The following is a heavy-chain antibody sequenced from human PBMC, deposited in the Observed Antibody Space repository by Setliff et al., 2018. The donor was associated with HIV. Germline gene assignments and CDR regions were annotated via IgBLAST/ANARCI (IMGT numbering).Heavy chain of an antibody. CDR2: IYPGDSDT. CDR3: ARHGAEYYGSGSYYDL. J-gene: IGHJ5*02. D-gene: IGHD3-10*01. CDR1: GYSFTSYW. V-gene: IGHV5-51*01. Sequence: GESLKISCKGSGYSFTSYWIGWVRQMPGKGLEWMGIIYPGDSDTRYSPSFQGQVTISADKSISTAYLQWSSLKASDTAMYYCARHGAEYYGSGSYYDLWGQGTLVTVSS.